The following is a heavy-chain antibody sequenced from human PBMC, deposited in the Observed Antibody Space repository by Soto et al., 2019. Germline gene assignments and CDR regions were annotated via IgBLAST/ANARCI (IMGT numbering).Heavy chain of an antibody. CDR1: GGSLSNYG. Sequence: QVQLVQSGAEVKKPGSSVKVSCKASGGSLSNYGISWVRQAPGQGLEWMGGIIPVFGTANYAQKFQGRVTSTADESTNIVYMEVTSLRSEDTAVYYCARGDATKIVVTTYYAMDVWGQGTTVTVSS. D-gene: IGHD4-17*01. J-gene: IGHJ6*02. CDR2: IIPVFGTA. V-gene: IGHV1-69*12. CDR3: ARGDATKIVVTTYYAMDV.